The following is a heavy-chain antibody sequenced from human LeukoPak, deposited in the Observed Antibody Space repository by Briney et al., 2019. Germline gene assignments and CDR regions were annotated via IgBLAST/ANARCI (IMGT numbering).Heavy chain of an antibody. CDR2: ISGSGAST. D-gene: IGHD3-10*01. CDR1: GFTFTSYA. J-gene: IGHJ4*02. V-gene: IGHV3-23*01. Sequence: PGGSLRLSCAASGFTFTSYAMTWDRQAPGKGLEWVSGISGSGASTYYADSVKGRFTISRDNSKNTLYLQMNSLRAEDTAVYYCAKANMVRGVTLKFDYWGQGTLVTVSS. CDR3: AKANMVRGVTLKFDY.